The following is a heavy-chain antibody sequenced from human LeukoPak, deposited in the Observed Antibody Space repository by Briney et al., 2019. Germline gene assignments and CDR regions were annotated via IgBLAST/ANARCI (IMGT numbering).Heavy chain of an antibody. CDR3: AKYSGGSSYYFDY. CDR1: GFTFSSYG. D-gene: IGHD2-15*01. V-gene: IGHV3-30*18. CDR2: ISYDGSNK. Sequence: GGSLRLSCAASGFTFSSYGMHWVRQAPGKGLEWVAVISYDGSNKYYADSVKGRFTISRDNSKNTLYLQMNSLRAEDTAVYYCAKYSGGSSYYFDYWGQGTLVTVFS. J-gene: IGHJ4*02.